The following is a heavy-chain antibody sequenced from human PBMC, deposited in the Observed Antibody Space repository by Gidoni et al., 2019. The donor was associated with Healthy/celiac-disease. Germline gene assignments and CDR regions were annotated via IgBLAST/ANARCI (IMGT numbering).Heavy chain of an antibody. CDR3: ARADGIAAAGPFDY. J-gene: IGHJ4*02. V-gene: IGHV3-7*04. CDR1: GFTFSSYW. CDR2: IKQDGSEK. Sequence: EVQLVESGGGLVQPGGSLRLSCAASGFTFSSYWMSWVRQAPGKGLEWVANIKQDGSEKDYVDAVKGRFTISRDNAKNSLYLQMNSLRAEDTAVYYCARADGIAAAGPFDYWGQGTLVTVSS. D-gene: IGHD6-13*01.